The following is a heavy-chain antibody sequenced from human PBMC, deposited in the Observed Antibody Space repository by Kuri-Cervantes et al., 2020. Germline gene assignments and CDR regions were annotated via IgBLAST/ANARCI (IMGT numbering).Heavy chain of an antibody. V-gene: IGHV3-23*01. Sequence: GESLKISCAASGFTFSSYAMSWVRQAPGKGLEWVSAISGSGGSTYYADSVKGRFTISRDNAKNTLHLQMNSLRAEDTALYYCARGPYYFDLWGRGTLVTVSS. CDR2: ISGSGGST. CDR3: ARGPYYFDL. J-gene: IGHJ4*02. CDR1: GFTFSSYA.